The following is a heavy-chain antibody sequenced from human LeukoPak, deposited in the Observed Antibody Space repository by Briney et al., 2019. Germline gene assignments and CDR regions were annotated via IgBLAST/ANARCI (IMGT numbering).Heavy chain of an antibody. J-gene: IGHJ6*02. Sequence: QPGGTLRLSCAASGFTLSSYALSWVRQAPGKGLEWVSSISSSGSSTFYADSVKGRFTISRGEPKNTLYLQMNSLRVEDTAVYYCAGRSYGDYYYGMDVWGQGTTVTVSS. CDR3: AGRSYGDYYYGMDV. CDR1: GFTLSSYA. D-gene: IGHD4-17*01. V-gene: IGHV3-23*01. CDR2: ISSSGSST.